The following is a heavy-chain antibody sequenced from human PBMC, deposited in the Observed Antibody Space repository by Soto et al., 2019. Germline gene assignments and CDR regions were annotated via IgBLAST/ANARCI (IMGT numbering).Heavy chain of an antibody. V-gene: IGHV1-2*04. D-gene: IGHD4-4*01. J-gene: IGHJ4*02. CDR1: GYTFTGYY. Sequence: ASVKVSCKASGYTFTGYYMHWVRQAPGQGLEWMGWINPNSGGTNYAQKFQGWVTMTRDKSISTAYMELSRLRSDDTAVYYCARAGADYSNYLIDYWGQGTLVTVSS. CDR3: ARAGADYSNYLIDY. CDR2: INPNSGGT.